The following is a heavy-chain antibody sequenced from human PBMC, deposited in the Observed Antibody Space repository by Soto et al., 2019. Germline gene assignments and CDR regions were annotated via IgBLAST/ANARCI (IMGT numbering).Heavy chain of an antibody. J-gene: IGHJ4*02. CDR2: IDAGNGNT. V-gene: IGHV1-3*01. Sequence: ASVKVSYKASGYTFTNYAIHWVRQAPGQRLEWMGWIDAGNGNTRYSQKFQGRVTITRDTSASTAYMELSSLRSEDTAVYYCARDLGGWPDYWGQGTLVTVSS. CDR1: GYTFTNYA. CDR3: ARDLGGWPDY. D-gene: IGHD2-15*01.